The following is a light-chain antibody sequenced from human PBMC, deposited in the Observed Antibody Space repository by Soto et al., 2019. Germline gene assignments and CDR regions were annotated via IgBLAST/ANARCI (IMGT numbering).Light chain of an antibody. J-gene: IGKJ1*01. CDR3: QQYNNWPRT. V-gene: IGKV3-15*01. Sequence: IVMPQSPATLSVSPGERATLSCRASQSVSSNLAWYQQKPGQAPRLLIYGAYTRATGIPARFSGSGSGTEFTLTISSLQSEDFAVYYCQQYNNWPRTFGQGTKVDIK. CDR2: GAY. CDR1: QSVSSN.